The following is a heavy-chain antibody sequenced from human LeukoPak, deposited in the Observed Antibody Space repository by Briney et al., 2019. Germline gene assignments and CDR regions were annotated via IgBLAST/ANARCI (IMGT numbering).Heavy chain of an antibody. CDR3: AKAAAESYNILTGYYMRISDY. Sequence: GGPLRLSCAASGFTFSTYAMSWVRQAPGKGLEWWSVISGSGGSTYYADSVKGRSTISRDNSKNTLYLQMNSLRAEDTAVYYCAKAAAESYNILTGYYMRISDYWGQGTLVTVSS. V-gene: IGHV3-23*01. J-gene: IGHJ4*02. CDR2: ISGSGGST. CDR1: GFTFSTYA. D-gene: IGHD3-9*01.